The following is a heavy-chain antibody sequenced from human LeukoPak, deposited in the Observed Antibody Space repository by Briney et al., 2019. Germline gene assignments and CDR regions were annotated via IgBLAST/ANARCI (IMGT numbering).Heavy chain of an antibody. CDR2: INEDGSEK. CDR1: GFTFSSYS. CDR3: TRDSGRFRLDY. J-gene: IGHJ4*02. Sequence: GGSLRLSCAASGFTFSSYSMNWVRQAPGKGLEWVASINEDGSEKYYVDSVKGRLTVFRDNAKNSLYLQMNSLRVEDTAVYYCTRDSGRFRLDYWGQGILVTVSS. D-gene: IGHD6-19*01. V-gene: IGHV3-7*01.